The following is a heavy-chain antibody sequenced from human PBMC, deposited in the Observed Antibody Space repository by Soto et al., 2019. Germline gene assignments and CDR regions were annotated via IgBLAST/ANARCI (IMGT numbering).Heavy chain of an antibody. Sequence: QVQLQQWGAGLLKPSETLSLTCAVYGGSFSDYYWSWIRQPPGKGLEWIGEINHSGSTNYNPSLKSRVTISVDTSKNQFSLKLSSVTAADTAVYYCAGQGGGNSEDYWGQGTLVTVSS. D-gene: IGHD2-21*02. CDR3: AGQGGGNSEDY. CDR1: GGSFSDYY. CDR2: INHSGST. J-gene: IGHJ4*02. V-gene: IGHV4-34*01.